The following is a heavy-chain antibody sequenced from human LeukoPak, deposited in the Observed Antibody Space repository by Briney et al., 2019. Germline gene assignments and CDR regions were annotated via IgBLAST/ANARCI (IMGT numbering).Heavy chain of an antibody. J-gene: IGHJ4*02. CDR1: GGSISSYY. V-gene: IGHV4-59*12. D-gene: IGHD3-22*01. CDR2: IYYSGST. CDR3: AREHYYDSSGYYCFDY. Sequence: SETLSLTCTVSGGSISSYYWSWIRQPPGKGLEWIGYIYYSGSTNYNPSLKSRVTISVDTSKNQFSLQLNSVTPEDTAVYYCAREHYYDSSGYYCFDYWGQGTLVTVSS.